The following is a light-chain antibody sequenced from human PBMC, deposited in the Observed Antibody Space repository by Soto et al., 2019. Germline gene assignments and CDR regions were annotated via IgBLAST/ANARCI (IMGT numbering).Light chain of an antibody. V-gene: IGKV3-15*01. J-gene: IGKJ5*01. CDR2: GAS. Sequence: EIVMTQSPATLSVSPGERATLSCRASQSVSSNLAWYQQKPGQAPRLLIYGASTRATGIPARFSGSGSGTEFTLTISSLQSEDCAVYYCTQYDNGTFTFGQGTRLEIK. CDR1: QSVSSN. CDR3: TQYDNGTFT.